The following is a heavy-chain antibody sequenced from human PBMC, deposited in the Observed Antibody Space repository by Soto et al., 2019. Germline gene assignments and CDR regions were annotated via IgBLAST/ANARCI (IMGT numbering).Heavy chain of an antibody. V-gene: IGHV3-48*02. CDR1: GFRFSDCD. D-gene: IGHD3-10*01. Sequence: GXSLRLSGEVFGFRFSDCDMNWFRQAPGKGLEWVSYISSSSRTIYYADSVKGRFTISRDNAKNSLFLQMNSLRHEDTALYYCKRAEFYGSWNADCWGHG. CDR3: KRAEFYGSWNADC. J-gene: IGHJ4*01. CDR2: ISSSSRTI.